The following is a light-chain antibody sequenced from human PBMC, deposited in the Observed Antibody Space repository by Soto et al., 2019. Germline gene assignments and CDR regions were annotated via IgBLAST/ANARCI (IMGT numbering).Light chain of an antibody. Sequence: EVVMTQSPATLSVSAGHRATRSCRASQSVSSSNLAWYQQKPGQAPRLLIYDASTRATGIPARFSGSGSGTEFTLTISSLQSEDFAVYYCQQYNNWPPITFGQGTRLEI. CDR1: QSVSSSN. CDR3: QQYNNWPPIT. V-gene: IGKV3-15*01. J-gene: IGKJ5*01. CDR2: DAS.